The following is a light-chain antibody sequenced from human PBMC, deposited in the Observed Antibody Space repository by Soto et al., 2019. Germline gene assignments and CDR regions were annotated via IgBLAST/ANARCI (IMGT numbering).Light chain of an antibody. CDR2: GAS. J-gene: IGKJ1*01. Sequence: EIVMTQSPATLSVSPGERATLSCRASQSVDSKLAWYQQKPGQGPRLLIYGASSRATGIPARFSGSGSGTEFTLTISILQSEDFAVDYCQHYSTWLWTVGRGTNVEIK. CDR3: QHYSTWLWT. CDR1: QSVDSK. V-gene: IGKV3-15*01.